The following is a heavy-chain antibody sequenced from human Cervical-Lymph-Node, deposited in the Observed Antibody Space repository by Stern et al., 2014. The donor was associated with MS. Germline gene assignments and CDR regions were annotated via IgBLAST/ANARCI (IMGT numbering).Heavy chain of an antibody. Sequence: VQLVQSGAEVKKPGSSVKVSCKASGDTFSTSLITCVRQAPGQGPEWMGGIILVLGQPTYAGRCRGRDAITAKESTNTACMELSSVRPDDTAVYFCASGVGGSHYFDYWGQGTLVTVSS. CDR2: IILVLGQP. J-gene: IGHJ4*02. CDR3: ASGVGGSHYFDY. V-gene: IGHV1-69*01. CDR1: GDTFSTSL. D-gene: IGHD3-16*01.